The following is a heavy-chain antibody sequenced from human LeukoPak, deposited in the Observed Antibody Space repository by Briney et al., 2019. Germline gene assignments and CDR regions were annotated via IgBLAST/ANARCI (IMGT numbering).Heavy chain of an antibody. CDR1: GGSFSGYY. J-gene: IGHJ4*02. D-gene: IGHD1-1*01. V-gene: IGHV4-34*01. CDR3: ARTARDTTGTRRGVLDY. Sequence: SETLSLTCAVYGGSFSGYYWSWIRQPPGKGLEWVGEINHSGSTNYNPSLKSRVTISVDTSKNQFSLKRSCVTAADTAVYYCARTARDTTGTRRGVLDYWGQGTLVTVSS. CDR2: INHSGST.